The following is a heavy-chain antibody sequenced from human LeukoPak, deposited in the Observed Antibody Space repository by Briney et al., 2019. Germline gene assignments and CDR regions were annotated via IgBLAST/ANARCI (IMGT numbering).Heavy chain of an antibody. D-gene: IGHD2-15*01. CDR2: TYHSGKT. V-gene: IGHV4-38-2*02. CDR1: GYSISSGHN. Sequence: SETLSLTCSVSGYSISSGHNWGWIRQAPGKGLEWIGSTYHSGKTYYNPSLKSRVTISIDTSKNEFSLKLSSVTAADTAVYYCTRETIVVVVVAGVDYMDVWGKGTTVTVSS. J-gene: IGHJ6*03. CDR3: TRETIVVVVVAGVDYMDV.